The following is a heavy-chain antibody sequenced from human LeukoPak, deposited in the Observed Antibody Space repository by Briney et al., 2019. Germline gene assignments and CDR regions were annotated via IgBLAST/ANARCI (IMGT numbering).Heavy chain of an antibody. V-gene: IGHV4-59*01. CDR1: GVSISRYY. J-gene: IGHJ4*02. Sequence: PSETLSLTCTVSGVSISRYYWSWIRQPPGKGLEWIGYIYYSGSTNYNPSLKSRVTISVDTSKNQFSLKLSSVTAADTAVYYCARGGAREYYDSSGYYIYWGQGTLVTVSS. CDR2: IYYSGST. D-gene: IGHD3-22*01. CDR3: ARGGAREYYDSSGYYIY.